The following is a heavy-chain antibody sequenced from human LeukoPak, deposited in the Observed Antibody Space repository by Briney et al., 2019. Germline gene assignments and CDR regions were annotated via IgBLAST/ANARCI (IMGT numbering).Heavy chain of an antibody. CDR3: ARISVVTTFRSPKYYFDY. Sequence: GGSLRLSCAASGFNFSSYGMSWVRQAPGKGLEWVSSISSSSNIYYADSVKGRFTISRDNAKNSLYLQMNSLRAEDTAVYYCARISVVTTFRSPKYYFDYWGQGTLVTVSS. CDR1: GFNFSSYG. J-gene: IGHJ4*02. V-gene: IGHV3-21*01. D-gene: IGHD2/OR15-2a*01. CDR2: ISSSSNI.